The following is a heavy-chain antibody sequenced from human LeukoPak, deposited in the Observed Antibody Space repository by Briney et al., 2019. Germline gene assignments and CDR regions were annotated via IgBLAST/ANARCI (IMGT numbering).Heavy chain of an antibody. V-gene: IGHV3-23*01. CDR3: AKDVCTSPRCLLYFDS. D-gene: IGHD2-8*01. CDR1: GFAFSNYA. CDR2: ISGFNT. J-gene: IGHJ4*02. Sequence: GGSLRLSCTTSGFAFSNYAMNWVRQAPGKGPEWVSGISGFNTYYADSVRGRFTIFRDNSKNVLYLQMDRLRAEDTAVYSCAKDVCTSPRCLLYFDSWGQGTLVTVSS.